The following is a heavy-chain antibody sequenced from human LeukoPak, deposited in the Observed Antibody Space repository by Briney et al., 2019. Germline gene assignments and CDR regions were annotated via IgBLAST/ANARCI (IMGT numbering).Heavy chain of an antibody. J-gene: IGHJ4*02. Sequence: KTSETLSLTCTVSGGSISSGSYYWSWIRQPAGKGLEWIGRIYTSGSTNYNPSLKSRVTISVDTSKNQFSLKLSSVTAADTVVYYCARVGFWSGYYTFDYWGQGTLVTVSS. CDR3: ARVGFWSGYYTFDY. CDR2: IYTSGST. CDR1: GGSISSGSYY. D-gene: IGHD3-3*01. V-gene: IGHV4-61*02.